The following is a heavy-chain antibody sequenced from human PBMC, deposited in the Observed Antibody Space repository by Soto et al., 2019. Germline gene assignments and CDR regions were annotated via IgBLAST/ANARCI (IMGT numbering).Heavy chain of an antibody. D-gene: IGHD3-22*01. J-gene: IGHJ4*02. CDR1: GGSISSGGYS. CDR2: TYHTGTA. Sequence: SETLSLTCAVSGGSISSGGYSWTWIRQPPGKGLEWVGHTYHTGTAYYSPSLKSRVTISVDTSKNQFSLKLTSATAADTAVYYCARDRRSNYSDGSGLDFWGQGTLVTVSS. V-gene: IGHV4-30-2*01. CDR3: ARDRRSNYSDGSGLDF.